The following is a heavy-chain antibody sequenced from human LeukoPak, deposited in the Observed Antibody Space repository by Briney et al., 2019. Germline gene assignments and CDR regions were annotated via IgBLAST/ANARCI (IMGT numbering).Heavy chain of an antibody. CDR3: ASARTSSRSWFTFDY. Sequence: SETLSLTCTVSGGSISSSSYYWGWIRQPPGKGLEWVGSIYYSGSTYYNPSLKSRVTISVDTSKNQLSLKLSSVTAADTAVYYCASARTSSRSWFTFDYWGQGILVTVSS. CDR1: GGSISSSSYY. J-gene: IGHJ4*02. V-gene: IGHV4-39*01. CDR2: IYYSGST. D-gene: IGHD6-13*01.